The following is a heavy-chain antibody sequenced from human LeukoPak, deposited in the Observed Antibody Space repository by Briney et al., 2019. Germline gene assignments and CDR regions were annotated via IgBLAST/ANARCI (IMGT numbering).Heavy chain of an antibody. D-gene: IGHD3-3*01. CDR2: IKQDGSEK. CDR3: ARENYDFWSGSYDY. CDR1: GFTFSSYW. Sequence: GGSLRLCCAASGFTFSSYWMIWVRQAPGKGLEWVANIKQDGSEKYYVDSVKGRFTISRDNAKNSLYLQMNSLRAEDTAVYYCARENYDFWSGSYDYWGQGTLVTVSS. J-gene: IGHJ4*02. V-gene: IGHV3-7*05.